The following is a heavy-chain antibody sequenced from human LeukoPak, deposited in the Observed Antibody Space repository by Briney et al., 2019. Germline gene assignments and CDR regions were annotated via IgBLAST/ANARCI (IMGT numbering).Heavy chain of an antibody. CDR3: ARDPGQYYDILTGYHTPYYFDY. D-gene: IGHD3-9*01. J-gene: IGHJ4*02. Sequence: ASVKVSSKASGYTFTSYGISWVRQAPGQGLEWMGWISTYNGDTDYAQKLQGRVTMTADTSTSTAYMEMRSLRSDDTAVYYCARDPGQYYDILTGYHTPYYFDYWGQGTLVTVSS. CDR1: GYTFTSYG. CDR2: ISTYNGDT. V-gene: IGHV1-18*01.